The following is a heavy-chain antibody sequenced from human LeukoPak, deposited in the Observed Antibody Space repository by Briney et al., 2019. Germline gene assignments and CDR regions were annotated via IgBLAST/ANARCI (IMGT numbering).Heavy chain of an antibody. Sequence: PVGSLRLSCAASGFTFSSDAMSGVRQAPGKGLEWVSAISGSGGSTYSADSVKGRFTISRDNSKNTLYLQMNSLRAEDTAVYYCAKEDQYSYVAHFDYWGQGTLVTVSS. D-gene: IGHD5-18*01. J-gene: IGHJ4*02. CDR1: GFTFSSDA. V-gene: IGHV3-23*01. CDR3: AKEDQYSYVAHFDY. CDR2: ISGSGGST.